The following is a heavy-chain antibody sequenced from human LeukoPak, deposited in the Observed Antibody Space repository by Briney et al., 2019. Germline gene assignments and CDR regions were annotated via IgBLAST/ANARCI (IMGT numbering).Heavy chain of an antibody. V-gene: IGHV4-4*07. D-gene: IGHD3-16*02. Sequence: KASETLSLTCSVSGGSINSYWWSWIRQPAGKGLEFIGRIYTTGMTNYNPSLKGRVSMSVDTSKNQFSLELRSVTAADTAVYFCARAGYTISSYRFDYWGQGALVTVSS. CDR1: GGSINSYW. J-gene: IGHJ4*02. CDR2: IYTTGMT. CDR3: ARAGYTISSYRFDY.